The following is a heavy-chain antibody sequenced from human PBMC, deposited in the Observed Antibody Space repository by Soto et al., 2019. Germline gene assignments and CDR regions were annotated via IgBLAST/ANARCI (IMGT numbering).Heavy chain of an antibody. D-gene: IGHD6-13*01. CDR1: GFTFSSYA. CDR3: ARRSSSWYFDY. CDR2: ISGSGGST. V-gene: IGHV3-23*01. J-gene: IGHJ4*02. Sequence: EVQLLESGGGLVQPGGSLRLSCAASGFTFSSYAMNWVRQAPGKGLEWVAVISGSGGSTYYADSVKGRFTISRDNSKYTPYLQMNSLRAEDTAVYYCARRSSSWYFDYWGQGTLVTVSS.